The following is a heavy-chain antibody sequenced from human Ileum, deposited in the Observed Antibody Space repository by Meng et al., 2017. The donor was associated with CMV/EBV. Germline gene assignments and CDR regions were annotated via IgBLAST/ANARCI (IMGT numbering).Heavy chain of an antibody. CDR3: ARGPPLSSNIPPPFPFY. V-gene: IGHV4-34*01. D-gene: IGHD2-2*02. J-gene: IGHJ4*02. Sequence: GETVSDYYRRWIRQAPGKGLEWIGDINNSGSTNYNPSLKSRLMISVDTLKRQFSLKLTSVTAADTAMYYCARGPPLSSNIPPPFPFYWGQGTLVTVSS. CDR2: INNSGST. CDR1: GETVSDYY.